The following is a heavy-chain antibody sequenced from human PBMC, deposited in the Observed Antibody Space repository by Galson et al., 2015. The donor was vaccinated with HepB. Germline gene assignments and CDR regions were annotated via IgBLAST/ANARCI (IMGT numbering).Heavy chain of an antibody. V-gene: IGHV3-30-3*01. D-gene: IGHD4-17*01. CDR2: MSYDGGNR. CDR3: ARDVSHRSSSPDYGDYFDY. Sequence: SLRLSCAASGFTFNNYPMHWVRQAPGKGLEWVAVMSYDGGNRHYGDSVEGRFTISRDNSKNTLYLQMNSLRQEDTAVYYCARDVSHRSSSPDYGDYFDYWGQGALVTVSS. J-gene: IGHJ4*02. CDR1: GFTFNNYP.